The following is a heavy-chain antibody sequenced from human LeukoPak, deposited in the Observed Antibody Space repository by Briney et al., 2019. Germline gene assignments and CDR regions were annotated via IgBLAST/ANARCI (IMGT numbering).Heavy chain of an antibody. J-gene: IGHJ5*02. D-gene: IGHD3-10*01. V-gene: IGHV1-69*13. CDR1: GYTFTSYG. CDR3: ARDHPGDGSGSRNWFDP. Sequence: SVKVSCKASGYTFTSYGISWVRQAPGQGLEWMGGIIPIFGTANYAQKFQGRVTITADESTSTAYMELSSLRSEDTAVYYCARDHPGDGSGSRNWFDPWGQGTLVTVSS. CDR2: IIPIFGTA.